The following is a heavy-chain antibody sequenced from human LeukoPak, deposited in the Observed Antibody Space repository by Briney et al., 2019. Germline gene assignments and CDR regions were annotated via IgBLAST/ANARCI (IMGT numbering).Heavy chain of an antibody. CDR1: GFTFDDYA. CDR2: ISWNSGSI. D-gene: IGHD2-15*01. J-gene: IGHJ3*02. V-gene: IGHV3-9*03. CDR3: AKAALGYCSGGSCYPDAFDI. Sequence: SGGSLRLSCAASGFTFDDYAMHWVRQAPGKGLEWVSGISWNSGSIGYADSVKGRFTISRDNAKNSLYLQMNSLRAEDMALYYCAKAALGYCSGGSCYPDAFDIWGQGTMVTVSS.